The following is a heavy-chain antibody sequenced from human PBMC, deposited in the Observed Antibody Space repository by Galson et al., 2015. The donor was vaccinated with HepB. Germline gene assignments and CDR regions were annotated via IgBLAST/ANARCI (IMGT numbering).Heavy chain of an antibody. CDR3: VRRGDTGIVGIS. J-gene: IGHJ1*01. D-gene: IGHD1-26*01. CDR2: IFPRNSDT. V-gene: IGHV5-51*03. CDR1: GYTFANYW. Sequence: QSGAEVKKPGESLRISCKASGYTFANYWVHWVRQMPGKGLEWLGVIFPRNSDTRYSPSFEGQFTISVDMSINTAYVQWHTLKASDTAIYYCVRRGDTGIVGISWGQGTLVTVSS.